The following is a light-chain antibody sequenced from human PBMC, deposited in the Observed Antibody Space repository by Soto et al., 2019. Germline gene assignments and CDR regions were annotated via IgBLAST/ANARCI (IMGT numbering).Light chain of an antibody. J-gene: IGKJ1*01. CDR3: QQYGNSPWT. V-gene: IGKV3-20*01. Sequence: VLTQSPGTLSLSLGDRATLSCRASQTVDHAYVAWYQQRPGQAPRLLVYGASTRATDVPERFSGSGSGTDFTLTISRLEPEDSAVYYCQQYGNSPWTFGQGTKVEIK. CDR1: QTVDHAY. CDR2: GAS.